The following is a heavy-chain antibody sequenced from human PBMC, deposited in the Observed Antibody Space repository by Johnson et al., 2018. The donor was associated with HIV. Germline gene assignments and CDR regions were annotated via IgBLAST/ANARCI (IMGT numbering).Heavy chain of an antibody. D-gene: IGHD2-15*01. CDR3: AKDRWVGVGDAFDI. Sequence: QVQLVESGGGVVQPGRSLRLSCVASGYSFRNSAMHWVRQAPGKGLEWVATIWSDGTNKYYGDSVKGRFTVSRDSSKNTLYLQMNSLRAEDTAVYYCAKDRWVGVGDAFDIWGQGTMVTVSS. V-gene: IGHV3-33*06. J-gene: IGHJ3*02. CDR1: GYSFRNSA. CDR2: IWSDGTNK.